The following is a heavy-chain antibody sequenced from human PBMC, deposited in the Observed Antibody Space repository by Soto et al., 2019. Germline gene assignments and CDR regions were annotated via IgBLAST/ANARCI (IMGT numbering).Heavy chain of an antibody. J-gene: IGHJ4*02. D-gene: IGHD3-10*01. V-gene: IGHV4-30-2*01. CDR3: ARGGRRDFDY. CDR2: IYHSGST. CDR1: GGSISSGGYS. Sequence: SLTCAVSGGSISSGGYSWSWIRQPPGKGLEWIGYIYHSGSTYYNPSLKSRVTISVDRSKNQFSLKLSSVTAADTAVYYCARGGRRDFDYWGQGAMVTVYS.